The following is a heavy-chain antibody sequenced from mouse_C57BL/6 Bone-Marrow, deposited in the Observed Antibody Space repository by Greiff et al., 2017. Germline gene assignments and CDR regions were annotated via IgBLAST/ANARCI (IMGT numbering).Heavy chain of an antibody. CDR1: GYTFTSYW. Sequence: QVQLQQPGAELVKPGASVKLSCKASGYTFTSYWMHWVKQRPGQGLEWIGMIHPNSGSTNYNEKFKSKATLTADKSSSTAYMQLSSLTSEDSAVYYCATLLLLRYDYWGQGTTLTVSS. CDR3: ATLLLLRYDY. CDR2: IHPNSGST. D-gene: IGHD1-1*01. J-gene: IGHJ2*01. V-gene: IGHV1-64*01.